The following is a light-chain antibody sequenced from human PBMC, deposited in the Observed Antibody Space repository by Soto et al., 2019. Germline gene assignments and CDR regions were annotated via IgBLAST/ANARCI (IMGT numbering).Light chain of an antibody. J-gene: IGKJ4*01. CDR1: QGISSY. V-gene: IGKV1-9*01. CDR3: QQLNSYPLT. CDR2: AAS. Sequence: DIQLTQSPSFLSASVGDRVTITCRASQGISSYLAWYQQKPGKAPKFLIYAASTLQSGVPSRFSGSGSGTEFTLTISSLQPEDFATYYCQQLNSYPLTFGGGTKLEIK.